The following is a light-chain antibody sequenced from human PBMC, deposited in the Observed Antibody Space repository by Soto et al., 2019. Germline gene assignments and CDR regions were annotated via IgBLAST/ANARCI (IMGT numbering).Light chain of an antibody. CDR3: SSFTSSNTDV. CDR2: DVT. Sequence: QSALTQPASVSGSPGQSITISCTGTSSDVGGYNYVSWYQQHPGKAPKLMIYDVTHRPSGVSDRFSGSKSGNTASLTISGLQAEDEADYYCSSFTSSNTDVFGTGTKLTVL. V-gene: IGLV2-14*01. CDR1: SSDVGGYNY. J-gene: IGLJ1*01.